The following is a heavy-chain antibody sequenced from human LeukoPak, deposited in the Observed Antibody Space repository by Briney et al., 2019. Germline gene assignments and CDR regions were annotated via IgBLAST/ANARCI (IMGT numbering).Heavy chain of an antibody. Sequence: SETLSLTCTVSGGSISSSSYYWGWIRQAPGKGLEWIGSIYYSGSTYYNPSLKSRVTISVDTSKNQFSVKLSSVTAADTAVYYCARHSVIVVVPAARFDPWGQGTLVTVSS. CDR2: IYYSGST. D-gene: IGHD2-2*01. CDR3: ARHSVIVVVPAARFDP. V-gene: IGHV4-39*01. CDR1: GGSISSSSYY. J-gene: IGHJ5*02.